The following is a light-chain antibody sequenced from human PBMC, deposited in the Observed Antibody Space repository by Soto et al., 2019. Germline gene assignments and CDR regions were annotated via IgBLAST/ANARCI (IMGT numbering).Light chain of an antibody. CDR1: QSVNIY. J-gene: IGKJ1*01. V-gene: IGKV3-11*01. Sequence: EIVLTQSPATLSLSPGERATLSCRTSQSVNIYLAWYQQKPGQAPRLLIYDASNRATGIPARFSGSGSGTDFTLTITSLEPADFAVYYCQQRVNWPLTFGQGTEVEIK. CDR3: QQRVNWPLT. CDR2: DAS.